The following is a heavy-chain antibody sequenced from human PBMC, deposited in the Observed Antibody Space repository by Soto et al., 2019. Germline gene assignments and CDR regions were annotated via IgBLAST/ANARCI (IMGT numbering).Heavy chain of an antibody. D-gene: IGHD3-16*02. CDR3: AREERVVITFGGVIVNSGWFDP. Sequence: EVQLVESGGGLVQPGGSLRLSCAASGFTFSSYWMHWVRQAPGKGLVWVSRINSDGSSTSYADSVKGRFTISRDNAKNTLYLQMNSLRAEDTAVYYCAREERVVITFGGVIVNSGWFDPWGQGTLVTVSS. CDR1: GFTFSSYW. J-gene: IGHJ5*02. CDR2: INSDGSST. V-gene: IGHV3-74*01.